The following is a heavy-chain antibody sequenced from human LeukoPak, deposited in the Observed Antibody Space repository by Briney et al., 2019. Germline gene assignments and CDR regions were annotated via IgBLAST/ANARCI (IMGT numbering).Heavy chain of an antibody. V-gene: IGHV3-74*01. J-gene: IGHJ4*02. D-gene: IGHD2-8*01. CDR1: GITFNTYG. CDR2: INSDGSST. CDR3: ALGVRYYFDY. Sequence: GGSLRLSCAASGITFNTYGMSWVRQAPGKGLVWVSRINSDGSSTSYADSVKGRFTISRDNAKNTLYLQMNSLRAEDTAVYYCALGVRYYFDYWGQGTLVTVSS.